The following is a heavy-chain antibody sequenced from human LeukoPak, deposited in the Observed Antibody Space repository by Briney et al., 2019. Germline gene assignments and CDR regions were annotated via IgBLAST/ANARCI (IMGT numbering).Heavy chain of an antibody. Sequence: GGSLRLSCAASGFTFSSYAMSWVRQAPGKGLEWVALISYDGSNKYYADSVKGRFTISRDNSKNTLYLQMNSLRAEDTAVYYCAKDALVRNALDYWGQGTLVTVSS. D-gene: IGHD3-10*01. CDR1: GFTFSSYA. V-gene: IGHV3-30*18. J-gene: IGHJ4*02. CDR3: AKDALVRNALDY. CDR2: ISYDGSNK.